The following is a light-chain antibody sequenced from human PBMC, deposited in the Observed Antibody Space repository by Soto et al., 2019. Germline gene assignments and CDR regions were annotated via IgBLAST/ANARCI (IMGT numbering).Light chain of an antibody. CDR3: QQRSNWPPIT. Sequence: EIVLTQSPANRSLSPGERATLSCRTSQSVSSYLAWYQQKPGQAPRLLIYDASNRATGIPARFSGSGSGTDFTLTISSLEPEYFSVYYCQQRSNWPPITFGQGTRLEIK. J-gene: IGKJ5*01. CDR1: QSVSSY. V-gene: IGKV3-11*01. CDR2: DAS.